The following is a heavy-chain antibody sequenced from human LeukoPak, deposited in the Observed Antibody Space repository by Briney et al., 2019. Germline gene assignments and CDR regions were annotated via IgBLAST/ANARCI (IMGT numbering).Heavy chain of an antibody. CDR1: GGSVSDSNW. Sequence: SETLSLTCAVSGGSVSDSNWWTWVRQPPGKGLEWIAEIYHSGSTNYNTSLKSRVTISVDKSKNQFSLNRWSLTAADTAVYYCARSGDYRFDPWGQGALVTVSS. V-gene: IGHV4-4*02. D-gene: IGHD7-27*01. CDR3: ARSGDYRFDP. CDR2: IYHSGST. J-gene: IGHJ5*02.